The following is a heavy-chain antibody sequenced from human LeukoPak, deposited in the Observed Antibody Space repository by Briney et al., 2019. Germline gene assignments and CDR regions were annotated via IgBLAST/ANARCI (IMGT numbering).Heavy chain of an antibody. CDR3: ARAPYCSGGSCPLRFDP. J-gene: IGHJ5*02. CDR1: GGSISSYY. CDR2: IYYSGST. V-gene: IGHV4-59*01. Sequence: PSETLSLTCTVSGGSISSYYWSWIRQPPGKGLEWIGYIYYSGSTNYNPSLKSRVTISVDTSKNQFSLKLSSVTAADTAVYYCARAPYCSGGSCPLRFDPWGQGTLVTVSS. D-gene: IGHD2-15*01.